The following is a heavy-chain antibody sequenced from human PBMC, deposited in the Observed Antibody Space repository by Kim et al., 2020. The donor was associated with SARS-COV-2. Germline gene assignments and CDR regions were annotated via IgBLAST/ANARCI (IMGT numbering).Heavy chain of an antibody. D-gene: IGHD3-3*01. CDR2: IYYSGST. J-gene: IGHJ6*01. V-gene: IGHV4-39*01. CDR1: GGSISSSSYY. Sequence: SETLSLTCTVPGGSISSSSYYWGWIRQPPGKGLEWIGSIYYSGSTYYNPSLKSRVTISVDSSKHQFSLKLSSVTAADTAVYYCASHDHYDFWSGYYYYYG. CDR3: ASHDHYDFWSGYYYYYG.